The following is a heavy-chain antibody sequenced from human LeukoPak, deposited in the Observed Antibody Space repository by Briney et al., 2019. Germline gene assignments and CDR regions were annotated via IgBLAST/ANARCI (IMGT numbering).Heavy chain of an antibody. Sequence: ASVKVSCKASGYTFTSYDINWVRQATGQGLEWMGWMNPNSGNTGYAQKFQGRVTMTRNTSISTAYMELNSLRSEDTAVYYCARGLNYDFWSGYYGMDVWGQGTTVTVSS. CDR2: MNPNSGNT. J-gene: IGHJ6*02. CDR3: ARGLNYDFWSGYYGMDV. CDR1: GYTFTSYD. D-gene: IGHD3-3*01. V-gene: IGHV1-8*01.